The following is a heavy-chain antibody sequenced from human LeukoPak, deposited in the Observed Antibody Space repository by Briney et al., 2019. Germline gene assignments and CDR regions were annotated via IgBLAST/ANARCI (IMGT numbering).Heavy chain of an antibody. CDR1: GFTFSNYD. CDR2: IRSDGSNK. D-gene: IGHD1-26*01. V-gene: IGHV3-30*02. Sequence: PGGSLRLSCAASGFTFSNYDMHWARQAPGKGLEWVTFIRSDGSNKYYADSVKGRFTISRDNSKNTLYLQMNSLRAEDTAVYYCARDIVGATLDAFDIWGQGTMVTVSS. J-gene: IGHJ3*02. CDR3: ARDIVGATLDAFDI.